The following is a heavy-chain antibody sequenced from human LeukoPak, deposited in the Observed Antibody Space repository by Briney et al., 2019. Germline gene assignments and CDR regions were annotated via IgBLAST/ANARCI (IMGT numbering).Heavy chain of an antibody. CDR2: IKQDGSEK. J-gene: IGHJ6*02. D-gene: IGHD6-25*01. V-gene: IGHV3-7*01. CDR3: ARERPYGMDV. Sequence: GGSLRLSCAASGFTFSIYWMSWVRQAPGKGLEWVANIKQDGSEKYYVDSVKGRFTISRDNAENSLYLQMNSLRAEDTAVYYCARERPYGMDVWGQGTTVTVSS. CDR1: GFTFSIYW.